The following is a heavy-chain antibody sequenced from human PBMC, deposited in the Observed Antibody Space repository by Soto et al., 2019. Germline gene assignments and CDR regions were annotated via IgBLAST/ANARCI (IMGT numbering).Heavy chain of an antibody. V-gene: IGHV1-69*06. CDR3: AVTDFNYYDSSGLYYYYYGMDV. CDR1: GGTFSSYA. CDR2: IIPIFGTA. D-gene: IGHD3-22*01. Sequence: ASVKVSCKASGGTFSSYAISWVRQAPGQGLEWMGGIIPIFGTANYAQKFQGRVTITADKSTSTAYMELSSLRSEDTAVYYCAVTDFNYYDSSGLYYYYYGMDVWGQGTTVTVSS. J-gene: IGHJ6*02.